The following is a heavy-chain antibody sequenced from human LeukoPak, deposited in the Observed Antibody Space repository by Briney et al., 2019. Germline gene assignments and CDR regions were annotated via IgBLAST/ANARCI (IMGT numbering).Heavy chain of an antibody. Sequence: SETLSLTCTVSGGSISSYYWSWIRQPPGKGLEWIGYIYYSGSTNYNPSLKSRVTISVDTSKNQFSLKLSSVTAADTAVYYCARAVGLSAAAGLFDYWGQGTLVTVSS. D-gene: IGHD6-13*01. CDR3: ARAVGLSAAAGLFDY. CDR1: GGSISSYY. CDR2: IYYSGST. J-gene: IGHJ4*02. V-gene: IGHV4-59*01.